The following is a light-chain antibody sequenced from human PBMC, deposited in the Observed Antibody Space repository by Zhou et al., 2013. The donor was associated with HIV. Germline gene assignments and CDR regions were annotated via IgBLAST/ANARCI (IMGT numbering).Light chain of an antibody. CDR1: QSVSSSH. Sequence: ENELTQSPDTLSLSPGERATLSCRASQSVSSSHLAWYQQKPGQAPRLLIYDASNRATGVPARFSGSGSGTDFTLSISSLEPDDFGIYYCQQRGDWPGTFGQGTKVEIK. CDR3: QQRGDWPGT. V-gene: IGKV3-11*01. J-gene: IGKJ1*01. CDR2: DAS.